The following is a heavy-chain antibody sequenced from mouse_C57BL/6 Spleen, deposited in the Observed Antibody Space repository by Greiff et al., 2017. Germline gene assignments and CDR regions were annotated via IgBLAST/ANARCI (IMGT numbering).Heavy chain of an antibody. CDR1: GYTFTSYW. Sequence: QVQLQQPGAELVRPGSSVKLSCKASGYTFTSYWMHWVKQRPIQGLEWIGNIVPSDSATHYNQKFKDKATLTVDKSSSTAYMQLSSLTSEDSAVYYCARGDSYFYGSSYGGYFDVWGTGTTVTVSS. D-gene: IGHD1-1*01. CDR3: ARGDSYFYGSSYGGYFDV. V-gene: IGHV1-52*01. CDR2: IVPSDSAT. J-gene: IGHJ1*03.